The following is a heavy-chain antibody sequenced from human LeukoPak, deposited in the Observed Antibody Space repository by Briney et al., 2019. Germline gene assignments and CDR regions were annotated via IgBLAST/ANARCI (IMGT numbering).Heavy chain of an antibody. J-gene: IGHJ4*02. V-gene: IGHV3-21*01. Sequence: GGSLRLSCAASGFTFSSYSMNWVRQAPGKGLEWVSSISSSSSYIYYADSVKCRFTISRDNAKNSLYLQMNRLRAEDTAVYYCARLAWGQYYYGSGSYRDDYWGQGTLVTVSS. D-gene: IGHD3-10*01. CDR2: ISSSSSYI. CDR3: ARLAWGQYYYGSGSYRDDY. CDR1: GFTFSSYS.